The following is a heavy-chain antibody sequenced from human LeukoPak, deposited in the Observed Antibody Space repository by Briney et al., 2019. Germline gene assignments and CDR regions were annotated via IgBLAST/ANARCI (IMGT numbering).Heavy chain of an antibody. Sequence: GGSLRLSCAASGFTFSNYAVSWVRQAPGKGLEWVSSISSSSSYIYYADSVKGRFTISRDNAKNSLYLQMNSLRAEDTAVYYCARGKYDFWSGYYYYYYYYMDVWGKGTTVTVSS. V-gene: IGHV3-21*01. CDR2: ISSSSSYI. J-gene: IGHJ6*03. CDR1: GFTFSNYA. CDR3: ARGKYDFWSGYYYYYYYYMDV. D-gene: IGHD3-3*01.